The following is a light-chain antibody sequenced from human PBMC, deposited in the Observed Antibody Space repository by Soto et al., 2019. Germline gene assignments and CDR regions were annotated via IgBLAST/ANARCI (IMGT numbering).Light chain of an antibody. V-gene: IGKV1-39*01. CDR2: GAS. CDR3: QQTYTIPFA. Sequence: DMQMTQSPSSLSASVGDRVTITFRPSQTIDNYLNWYQHKPGKAPKLLIYGASTLQSGVSSRFTGSASGTDFTLTIDNLQAEDFATYYCQQTYTIPFAFGQGTKLEI. CDR1: QTIDNY. J-gene: IGKJ2*01.